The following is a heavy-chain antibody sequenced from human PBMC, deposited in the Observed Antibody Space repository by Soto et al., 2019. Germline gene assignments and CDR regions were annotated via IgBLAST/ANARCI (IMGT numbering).Heavy chain of an antibody. CDR3: AREPRTTWIVQVVPIYYFDY. CDR2: IIPIFGTA. CDR1: GGTFSSYA. J-gene: IGHJ4*02. V-gene: IGHV1-69*01. D-gene: IGHD1-7*01. Sequence: QVQLVQSGAEVKKPGSSVKVSCKASGGTFSSYAISWVRQAPGQGLEWMGGIIPIFGTANYAQKFQGRVTITADESTSTAYMELSSLRSEDTAVYYCAREPRTTWIVQVVPIYYFDYWGQGTLVTVSS.